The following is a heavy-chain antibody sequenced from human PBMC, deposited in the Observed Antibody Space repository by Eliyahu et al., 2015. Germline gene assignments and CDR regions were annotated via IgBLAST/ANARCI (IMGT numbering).Heavy chain of an antibody. Sequence: QVQLQQWGAGLLKPSGALSLTCAXYGXSLSGYXWSWXRQPPGKGLEWIGEXRHSGSTNYNPSLKSRVTISVDTSKNQVSLKMRSVTAADTAVYYCARARTSYYDSSGHYTPTGYNWFDPWGQGTRVTVSS. D-gene: IGHD3-22*01. J-gene: IGHJ5*02. CDR3: ARARTSYYDSSGHYTPTGYNWFDP. V-gene: IGHV4-34*01. CDR1: GXSLSGYX. CDR2: XRHSGST.